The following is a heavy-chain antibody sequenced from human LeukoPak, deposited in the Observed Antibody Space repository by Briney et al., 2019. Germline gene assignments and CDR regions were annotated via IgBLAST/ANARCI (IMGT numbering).Heavy chain of an antibody. D-gene: IGHD3/OR15-3a*01. CDR1: GFTFSSYS. CDR2: ISSSSSYI. J-gene: IGHJ4*02. V-gene: IGHV3-21*01. Sequence: GGSLRLSCAASGFTFSSYSMNWVRQAPGKGLEWVSSISSSSSYIYYADSVKGRFTISRDNAKNSLYLQMNSLRAEDTAVYYCARDGPGLSPPFDYWGQGTQVIVS. CDR3: ARDGPGLSPPFDY.